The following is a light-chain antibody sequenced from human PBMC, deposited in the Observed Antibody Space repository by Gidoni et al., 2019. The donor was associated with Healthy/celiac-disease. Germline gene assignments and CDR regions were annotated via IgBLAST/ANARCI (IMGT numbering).Light chain of an antibody. J-gene: IGKJ5*01. Sequence: DIQMTQSPSSLSASVGDRVTITCRASQSISSYLTWYQQKPGKAPKLLIYAASSLQSGVPSRFSGSGSGTDFTLTISSLQPEDFATYYCQQSYSTLYTVXQXTRLXIK. CDR1: QSISSY. V-gene: IGKV1-39*01. CDR3: QQSYSTLYT. CDR2: AAS.